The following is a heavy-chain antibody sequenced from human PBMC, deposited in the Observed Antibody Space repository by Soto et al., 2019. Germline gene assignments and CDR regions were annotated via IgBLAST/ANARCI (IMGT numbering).Heavy chain of an antibody. Sequence: QVQLVESGGGLVKPGGSRRLSCSASGFTFSDYYMSWIRQAPGKGLEWISYISSSGTTIYYADSVKGRFTISRDNAKNSLYLQMNSLRAEDTAVYYCSRGGNCSSTTCYANWFDPWGQGTLVTVSS. CDR3: SRGGNCSSTTCYANWFDP. D-gene: IGHD2-2*01. V-gene: IGHV3-11*01. CDR2: ISSSGTTI. J-gene: IGHJ5*02. CDR1: GFTFSDYY.